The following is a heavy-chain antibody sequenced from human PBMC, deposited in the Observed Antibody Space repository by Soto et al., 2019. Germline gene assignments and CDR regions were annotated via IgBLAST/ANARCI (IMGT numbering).Heavy chain of an antibody. CDR2: ISYDGSNK. Sequence: QVQLVESGGGVVQPGRSLRLSCAASGFTFSSYGMHWVRQAPGKGLEWGAVISYDGSNKYYADSVKGRFTISRDNSKNTLYLQMNSLRAEDTAVYYCAKENGVAGIDYWGQGTLVTVSS. CDR3: AKENGVAGIDY. J-gene: IGHJ4*02. D-gene: IGHD6-19*01. V-gene: IGHV3-30*18. CDR1: GFTFSSYG.